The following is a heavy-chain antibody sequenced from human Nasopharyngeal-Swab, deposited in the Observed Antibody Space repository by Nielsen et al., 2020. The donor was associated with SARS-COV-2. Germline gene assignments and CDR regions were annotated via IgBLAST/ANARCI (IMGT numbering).Heavy chain of an antibody. CDR1: GFTFGDYA. D-gene: IGHD3-3*01. J-gene: IGHJ4*02. V-gene: IGHV3-49*04. CDR2: IRSKAYGGTT. CDR3: TRADFWSGYCDY. Sequence: GGSLRLSCTASGFTFGDYAMSWVCQAPGKGPEWVGFIRSKAYGGTTEYAASVKGRFTISRDDSKSIAYLQMNSLKTEDTAVYYCTRADFWSGYCDYWGQGTLVTVSS.